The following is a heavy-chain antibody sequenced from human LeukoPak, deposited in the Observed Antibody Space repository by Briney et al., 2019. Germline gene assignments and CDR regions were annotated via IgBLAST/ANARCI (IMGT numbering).Heavy chain of an antibody. CDR2: ISGSGGTT. CDR3: AKGIAAAGVGNWFDP. V-gene: IGHV3-23*01. J-gene: IGHJ5*02. D-gene: IGHD6-13*01. CDR1: GFTFSYAW. Sequence: GGSLRLSCTASGFTFSYAWMTWVRQAPGKGLEWVSGISGSGGTTYYADSVKGRFTISRDNSKNTLYLQMNSLRAEDTAVYYCAKGIAAAGVGNWFDPWGQGTLVTVSS.